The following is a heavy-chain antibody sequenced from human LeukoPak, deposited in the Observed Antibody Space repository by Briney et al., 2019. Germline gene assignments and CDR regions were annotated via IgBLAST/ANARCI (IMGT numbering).Heavy chain of an antibody. D-gene: IGHD6-13*01. V-gene: IGHV3-48*01. CDR2: IHGTGGTI. Sequence: PGGSLRLSCAASGFTFSTSSMTWVRQAPGKGLEWVSYIHGTGGTIYYADSVKGRFTISRDNSENTLYLQMNSLRAEDTALYYCASDGIAVDRGIGYFDYWGQGTLVTVSS. CDR1: GFTFSTSS. CDR3: ASDGIAVDRGIGYFDY. J-gene: IGHJ4*02.